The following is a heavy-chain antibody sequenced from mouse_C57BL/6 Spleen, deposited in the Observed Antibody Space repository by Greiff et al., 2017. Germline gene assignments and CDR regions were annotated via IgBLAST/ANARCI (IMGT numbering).Heavy chain of an antibody. CDR1: GFTFSSYG. CDR3: ARHPSSYYFDY. Sequence: DVMLVESGGDLVKPGGSLKLSCAASGFTFSSYGMSWVRQTPDKRLEWVATISSGGSYTYYPDSVKGRFTISRDNAKNTLYLQMSSLKSEDTAMYYCARHPSSYYFDYWGQGTTLTVSS. CDR2: ISSGGSYT. V-gene: IGHV5-6*02. J-gene: IGHJ2*01. D-gene: IGHD6-1*01.